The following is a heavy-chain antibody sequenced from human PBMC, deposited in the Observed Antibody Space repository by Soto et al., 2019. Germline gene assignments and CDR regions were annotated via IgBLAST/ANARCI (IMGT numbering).Heavy chain of an antibody. J-gene: IGHJ4*01. CDR1: GFTFDDYA. D-gene: IGHD6-13*01. CDR2: ISWNSGSI. CDR3: AKSRVAAADYSFDY. V-gene: IGHV3-9*01. Sequence: EVQLVESGGGLVQPGRSLRLSCAASGFTFDDYAMHWVRQAPGKGLEWVSGISWNSGSIGYADSVKGRFTISRDNAKNSLYLQMNNLRAEDTALYDCAKSRVAAADYSFDYWGHGTLDTVSS.